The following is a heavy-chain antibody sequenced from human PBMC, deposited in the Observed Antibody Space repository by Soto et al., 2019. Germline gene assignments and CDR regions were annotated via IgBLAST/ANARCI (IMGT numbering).Heavy chain of an antibody. CDR2: IVPTVDTS. Sequence: QVQLVQSGAEVRQPASSVKVSCKTSGATFSSYAITWVRQAPGQGLEWMGGIVPTVDTSTYEQKFQGRVTITAEKFTNTVYQELSSLSSDDTAGYYCVSVVAAAGYVDNWCQGTLVTVSA. CDR1: GATFSSYA. V-gene: IGHV1-69*14. CDR3: VSVVAAAGYVDN. D-gene: IGHD6-13*01. J-gene: IGHJ4*02.